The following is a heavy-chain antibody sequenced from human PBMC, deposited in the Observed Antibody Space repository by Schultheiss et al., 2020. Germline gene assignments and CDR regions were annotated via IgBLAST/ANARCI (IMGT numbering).Heavy chain of an antibody. V-gene: IGHV4-61*05. CDR2: IYYSGST. CDR3: ARDTAATVTTRYYYGMDV. J-gene: IGHJ6*02. CDR1: GGSISSSSYY. D-gene: IGHD4-17*01. Sequence: SETLSLTCTVSGGSISSSSYYWGWIRQPPGKGLEWIGYIYYSGSTNYNPSLKSRVTISVDTSKNQFSLKLSSVTAADTAVYYCARDTAATVTTRYYYGMDVWGQGTTVTVSS.